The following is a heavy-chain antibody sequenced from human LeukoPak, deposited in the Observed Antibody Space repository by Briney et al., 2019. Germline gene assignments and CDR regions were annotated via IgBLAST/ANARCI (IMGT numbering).Heavy chain of an antibody. V-gene: IGHV3-48*03. D-gene: IGHD6-19*01. J-gene: IGHJ4*02. CDR3: ASEIVSAVAGNFDY. Sequence: YADSVKGRFTISRDNAKNSLHLEMNSLRAEDTAVYYCASEIVSAVAGNFDYWGQGTLVTVSS.